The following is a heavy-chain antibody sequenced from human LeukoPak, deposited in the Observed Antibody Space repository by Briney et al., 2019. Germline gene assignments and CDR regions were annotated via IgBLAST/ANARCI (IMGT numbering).Heavy chain of an antibody. J-gene: IGHJ6*03. D-gene: IGHD3-10*01. CDR1: GYTFTSYY. V-gene: IGHV1-46*01. CDR2: INPSGGST. Sequence: ASVKVSRKASGYTFTSYYMHWVRQAPGQGLEWMGIINPSGGSTSYAQKFQGRVTMTRDMSTSTVYMELSSLRSEDTAVYYCARPQRSGSSKSPMDVWGKGTTVTVSS. CDR3: ARPQRSGSSKSPMDV.